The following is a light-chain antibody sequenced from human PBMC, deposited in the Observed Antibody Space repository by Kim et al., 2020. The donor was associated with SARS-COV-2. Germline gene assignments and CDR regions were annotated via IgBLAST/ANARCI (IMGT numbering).Light chain of an antibody. CDR2: GAS. J-gene: IGKJ5*01. V-gene: IGKV3D-15*01. CDR3: QQYNNWPPIT. Sequence: SPGERATLSGRASQSVSSNLAWYQQKPGQAPRLLIYGASIRATGIPARFSGSGSGTEFTLTISSLQSEDFAVYYCQQYNNWPPITFGQGTRLEIK. CDR1: QSVSSN.